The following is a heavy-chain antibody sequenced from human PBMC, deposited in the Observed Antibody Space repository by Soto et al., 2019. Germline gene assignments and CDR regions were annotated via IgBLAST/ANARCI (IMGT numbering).Heavy chain of an antibody. V-gene: IGHV3-30-3*01. CDR3: ARDQGAITPTGNFDY. J-gene: IGHJ4*02. CDR1: GFTLSSYG. CDR2: ISYDGNNA. Sequence: SGGSLRLSCAASGFTLSSYGMHWVRQAPGKGLEWVTFISYDGNNAYYADSVKGRFTISRDNSKNKLYLQMNSLRPEDTAVYYCARDQGAITPTGNFDYWGQGTLVTVSS. D-gene: IGHD1-1*01.